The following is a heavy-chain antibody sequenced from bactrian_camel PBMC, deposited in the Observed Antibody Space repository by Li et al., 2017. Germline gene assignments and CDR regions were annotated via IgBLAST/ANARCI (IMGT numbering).Heavy chain of an antibody. J-gene: IGHJ6*01. V-gene: IGHV3S40*01. CDR1: GFTFSTNA. Sequence: DVQLVESGGGLVQPGGSLTLSCAASGFTFSTNAMSWVRQPPGKGLEWVSTISSGPGVTYYADSEKGRLTISRDDAKNTVYLQMNSLKREDTAVYYCVRRLWNSDYSFGYWGRGTQVTVS. CDR2: ISSGPGVT. D-gene: IGHD4*01. CDR3: VRRLWNSDYSFGY.